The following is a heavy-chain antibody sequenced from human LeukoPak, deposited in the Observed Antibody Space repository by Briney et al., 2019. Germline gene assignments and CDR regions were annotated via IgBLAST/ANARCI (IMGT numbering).Heavy chain of an antibody. CDR2: IYHSGTT. V-gene: IGHV4-39*07. D-gene: IGHD2-2*01. Sequence: SETLSLTCTVSGGSIRSSSHYWGWIRQPPGEGLEWIGIIYHSGTTYCNASLKSRVTISIDTSKNQFSLKVTSVTAADTAVYYCATWDCSSTSCYFDYWGQGTLVTVSS. CDR1: GGSIRSSSHY. J-gene: IGHJ4*02. CDR3: ATWDCSSTSCYFDY.